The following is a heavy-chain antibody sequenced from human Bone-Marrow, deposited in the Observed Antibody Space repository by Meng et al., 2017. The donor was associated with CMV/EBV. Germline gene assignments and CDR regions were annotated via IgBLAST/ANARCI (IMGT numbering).Heavy chain of an antibody. CDR1: GGSISSSSYY. J-gene: IGHJ6*02. D-gene: IGHD3-10*01. CDR3: ARGRREAGGVVTMVRGVTRRYGMDV. CDR2: INHSGST. V-gene: IGHV4-39*07. Sequence: GSLRLSCTVSGGSISSSSYYWSWIRQPPGKGLEWIGEINHSGSTNYNPSLKSRVTISVDTSKNQFSLKLSSVTAADTAVYYCARGRREAGGVVTMVRGVTRRYGMDVWGQGTTVTVSS.